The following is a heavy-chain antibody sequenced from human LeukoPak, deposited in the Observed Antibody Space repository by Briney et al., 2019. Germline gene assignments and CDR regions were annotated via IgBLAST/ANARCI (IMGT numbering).Heavy chain of an antibody. V-gene: IGHV3-21*01. CDR2: ISSSSSYI. CDR3: AREPDSSRLVEDY. CDR1: GFTFSSYS. J-gene: IGHJ4*02. D-gene: IGHD6-13*01. Sequence: GGSLRLSCAASGFTFSSYSMNWVRQAPGKGLEWVSSISSSSSYIYYADSVKGRFTISRDNAKNSLYLQMNSLRAEDTAVYYCAREPDSSRLVEDYWGQGTLVTVSS.